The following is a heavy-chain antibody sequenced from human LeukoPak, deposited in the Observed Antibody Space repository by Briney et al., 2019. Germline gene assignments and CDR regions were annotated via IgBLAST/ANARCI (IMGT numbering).Heavy chain of an antibody. D-gene: IGHD5-18*01. V-gene: IGHV3-15*01. CDR1: EFTFSNAW. Sequence: GGSLRLSCAASEFTFSNAWMSWVRQAPGKGLEWVGRIKSKTDGGTTDYAAPVKGRFTISRDDSKNTLYLQMNSLKTEDTAVYYCITGYSYGYVGYWGQGTLVTVSS. J-gene: IGHJ4*02. CDR2: IKSKTDGGTT. CDR3: ITGYSYGYVGY.